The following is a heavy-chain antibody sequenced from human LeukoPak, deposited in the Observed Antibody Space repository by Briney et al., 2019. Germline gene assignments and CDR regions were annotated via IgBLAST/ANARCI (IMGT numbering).Heavy chain of an antibody. J-gene: IGHJ5*02. CDR3: ARGVNYGSGRRRFDP. V-gene: IGHV4-34*01. CDR1: GGSFSGYY. Sequence: SETLSLTCAVYGGSFSGYYWSWIRQPPGKGLEWIVGINHSGSTNYNPSLKSRVAISVDTSRNQFSLRLSSVTAADTAVYYCARGVNYGSGRRRFDPWGQGTLVTVSS. D-gene: IGHD3-10*01. CDR2: INHSGST.